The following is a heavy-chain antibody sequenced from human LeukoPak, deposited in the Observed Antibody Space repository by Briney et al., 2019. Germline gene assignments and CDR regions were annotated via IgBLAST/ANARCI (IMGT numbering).Heavy chain of an antibody. CDR2: INHSGSN. V-gene: IGHV4-34*01. CDR1: GGSLSGYY. D-gene: IGHD3-10*01. J-gene: IGHJ5*02. Sequence: SETLSLTCAVYGGSLSGYYWSWIRQPPGKGLEWIGDINHSGSNNYNTSLKSRVTISVATSKKQFSLKLSSVTAADTAVYYCASSPGRRITMVRGRENWFDPWGQGTLVTVSS. CDR3: ASSPGRRITMVRGRENWFDP.